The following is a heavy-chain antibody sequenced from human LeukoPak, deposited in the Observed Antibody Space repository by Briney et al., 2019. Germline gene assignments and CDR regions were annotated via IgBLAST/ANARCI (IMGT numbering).Heavy chain of an antibody. V-gene: IGHV1-2*04. D-gene: IGHD4-23*01. CDR2: INPNSGDT. CDR3: ARGDYGGNSEILDY. J-gene: IGHJ4*02. Sequence: RASVKVSCKASGYTFTDYYMHWVRQAPGQGLEWMGWINPNSGDTNYAQKFQDSVTMTMDTSISTAYMEMSRLGSDDAAVYYCARGDYGGNSEILDYWGQGTLVTVSS. CDR1: GYTFTDYY.